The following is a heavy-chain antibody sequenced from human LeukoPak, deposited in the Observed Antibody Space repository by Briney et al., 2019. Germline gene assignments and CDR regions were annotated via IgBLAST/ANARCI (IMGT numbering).Heavy chain of an antibody. J-gene: IGHJ3*02. CDR1: GYTFTGYY. V-gene: IGHV1-2*04. CDR3: ARKGIYYDSSGYYSRHDAFDI. CDR2: INPNSGGT. Sequence: GASVKVSCKASGYTFTGYYMHWVRQAPGQGLEWMGWINPNSGGTNYAQKFQGWVTMTRDTSISTAYMELSRLRSDDTAVYYCARKGIYYDSSGYYSRHDAFDIWGQGTMVTVSS. D-gene: IGHD3-22*01.